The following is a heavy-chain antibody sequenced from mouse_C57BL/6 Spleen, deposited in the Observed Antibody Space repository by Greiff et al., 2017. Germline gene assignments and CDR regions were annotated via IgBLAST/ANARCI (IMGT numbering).Heavy chain of an antibody. CDR2: IYPGSGST. CDR1: GFTFTSYW. J-gene: IGHJ2*01. D-gene: IGHD2-5*01. Sequence: QVQLQQSGAELVKPGASVKMSCKASGFTFTSYWITWVQQRPGQGLEWIGDIYPGSGSTNYNEKFKSKATLNVDTSSSTAYMQHRRLTSEDAAVYCCARSRSYSNLDYWGKGTTLTVSS. CDR3: ARSRSYSNLDY. V-gene: IGHV1-55*01.